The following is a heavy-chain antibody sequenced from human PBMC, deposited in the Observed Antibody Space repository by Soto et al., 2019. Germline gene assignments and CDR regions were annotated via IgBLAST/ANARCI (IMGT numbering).Heavy chain of an antibody. CDR1: GFNFNKYA. Sequence: TGGSLRLSCAASGFNFNKYAMHWVRQAPGKGLEWVAIISPDGSNENYADSVKGRFTISRDNSKNTVYLQMNSLRAEDTAVYYCAALDTAMVKTAGYWG. CDR2: ISPDGSNE. V-gene: IGHV3-30-3*01. CDR3: AALDTAMVKTAGY. D-gene: IGHD5-18*01. J-gene: IGHJ4*01.